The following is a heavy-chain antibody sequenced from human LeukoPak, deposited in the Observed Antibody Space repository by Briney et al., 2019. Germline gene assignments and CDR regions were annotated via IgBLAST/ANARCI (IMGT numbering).Heavy chain of an antibody. J-gene: IGHJ5*02. V-gene: IGHV3-74*01. CDR2: INTDGSTT. CDR1: GFTVSSYW. Sequence: TGGSLRLSCATSGFTVSSYWMHWVRQTPGKGLLWVSRINTDGSTTNYADSVKGRFTISRDNAKNTLYLQMNSLRAEDTAVYYCARDWWFDPWGQGTLVSVSS. CDR3: ARDWWFDP.